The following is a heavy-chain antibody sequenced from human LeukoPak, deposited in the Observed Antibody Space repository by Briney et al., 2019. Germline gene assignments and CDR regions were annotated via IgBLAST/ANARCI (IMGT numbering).Heavy chain of an antibody. CDR2: INHSGST. J-gene: IGHJ4*02. D-gene: IGHD2-2*01. V-gene: IGHV4-34*01. CDR3: ARWHCTSTTCYYLDY. CDR1: GGSFSGYY. Sequence: SETLSLTCAVYGGSFSGYYWSWIRQPPGKGLEWIGEINHSGSTNYNPSLKSRVTISVDTSKNQFSLKLNSVTAADTAVYYCARWHCTSTTCYYLDYWGQGTLVTVSS.